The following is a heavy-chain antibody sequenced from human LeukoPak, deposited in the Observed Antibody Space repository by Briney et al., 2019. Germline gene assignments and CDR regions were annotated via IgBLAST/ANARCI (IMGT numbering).Heavy chain of an antibody. D-gene: IGHD4-11*01. CDR1: GGSISSGSYY. Sequence: TLSLTCTVSGGSISSGSYYWSWIRQPAGKGLEWIGRIYTSGSTNYNPSLKSRVTISVDTSKNQFSLKLSSVTAADTAVYYRARGDYPYYYGMDVWGQGTTVTVSS. CDR2: IYTSGST. V-gene: IGHV4-61*02. J-gene: IGHJ6*02. CDR3: ARGDYPYYYGMDV.